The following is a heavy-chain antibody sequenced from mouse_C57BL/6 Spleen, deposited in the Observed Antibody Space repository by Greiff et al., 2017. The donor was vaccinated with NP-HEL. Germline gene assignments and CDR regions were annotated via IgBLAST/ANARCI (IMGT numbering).Heavy chain of an antibody. CDR2: IYPGGGYT. Sequence: QVHVKQSGAELVRPGTSVKMSCKASGYTFTNYWIGWAKQRPGHGLEWIGDIYPGGGYTNYNEKFKGKATLTADKSSSTAYMQCSSLTSEDSAIYYCARSLHLYAMDYWGQGTSVTVSS. V-gene: IGHV1-63*01. J-gene: IGHJ4*01. D-gene: IGHD1-1*01. CDR3: ARSLHLYAMDY. CDR1: GYTFTNYW.